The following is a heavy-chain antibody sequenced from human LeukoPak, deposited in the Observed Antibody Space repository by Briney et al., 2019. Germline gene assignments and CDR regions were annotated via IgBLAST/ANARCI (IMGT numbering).Heavy chain of an antibody. CDR3: ASEISGSYPDY. CDR2: IYYSGST. Sequence: SETLSLTRTVSGGSIRSYYWTWIRQPPGKGLEWIGNIYYSGSTNYNPSLKSRVTISVDTSKNQFSLKLSSVTAADTAVYYCASEISGSYPDYWGQGTLVTVSS. D-gene: IGHD1-26*01. CDR1: GGSIRSYY. V-gene: IGHV4-59*01. J-gene: IGHJ4*02.